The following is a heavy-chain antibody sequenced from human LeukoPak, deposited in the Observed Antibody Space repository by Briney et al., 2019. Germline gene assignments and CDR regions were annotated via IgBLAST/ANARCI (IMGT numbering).Heavy chain of an antibody. V-gene: IGHV4-59*08. D-gene: IGHD1-1*01. Sequence: SETLSLTCSVSGGSISSYYWSSIRQTPGKVLEWNGYIYYSGSINYNPSLKSRVTISLDASKNQFSLKLSSVTAADTAFYHCARHLSGYGTFDYWGQGTLVTVSS. J-gene: IGHJ4*02. CDR3: ARHLSGYGTFDY. CDR2: IYYSGSI. CDR1: GGSISSYY.